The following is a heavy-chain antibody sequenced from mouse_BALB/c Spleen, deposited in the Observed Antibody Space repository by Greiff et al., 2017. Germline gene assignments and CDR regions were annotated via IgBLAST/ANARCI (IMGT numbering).Heavy chain of an antibody. CDR1: GFSLTSYG. D-gene: IGHD2-4*01. Sequence: QVQLQQSGPGLVQPSQSLSITCTVSGFSLTSYGVHWVRQSPGKGLEWLGVIWSGGSTDYNAAFISRLSISKDNSKSQVFFKMNSLQANDTAIYYCARNRGYDYDARGYFDVWGAGTTVTVSS. CDR2: IWSGGST. CDR3: ARNRGYDYDARGYFDV. V-gene: IGHV2-2*02. J-gene: IGHJ1*01.